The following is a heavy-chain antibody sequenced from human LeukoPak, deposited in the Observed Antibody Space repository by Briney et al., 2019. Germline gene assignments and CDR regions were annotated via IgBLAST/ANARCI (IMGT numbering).Heavy chain of an antibody. J-gene: IGHJ6*03. CDR3: ARGLPSYGDYVDYYFYMDV. D-gene: IGHD4-17*01. CDR1: GDSIGGFY. CDR2: ISTSGST. Sequence: SETLSLTCTVSGDSIGGFYWSWIRQPAGKGLQWIGRISTSGSTNYNPSLKSRVTMSGDRSTNEFSLTVRSVTAADTALYYCARGLPSYGDYVDYYFYMDVWGKGTTVTVSS. V-gene: IGHV4-4*07.